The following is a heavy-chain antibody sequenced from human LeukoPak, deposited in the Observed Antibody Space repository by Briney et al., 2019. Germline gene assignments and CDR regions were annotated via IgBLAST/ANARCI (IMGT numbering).Heavy chain of an antibody. CDR3: ARDLEHCRNIICSSSAY. J-gene: IGHJ4*02. CDR1: GYTFTSYG. CDR2: ISAYNGNT. D-gene: IGHD2-2*01. Sequence: ASVKVSCKASGYTFTSYGISWVRQAPGQGLEWMGWISAYNGNTNYAQKLQGRVTTTTDTSTSTAYMELRSLRSDDTAVYYCARDLEHCRNIICSSSAYWGQGTLVTVSS. V-gene: IGHV1-18*01.